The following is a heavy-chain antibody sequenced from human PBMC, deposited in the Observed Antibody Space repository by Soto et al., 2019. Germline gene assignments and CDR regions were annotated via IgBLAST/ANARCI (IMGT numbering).Heavy chain of an antibody. Sequence: QVPLVQSGAEVKKPGSSVKVSCKASGGTFSSYAISWVRQAPGQGLEWMGGIIPIFGTANYAQKFQGRVTITADKSTSTAYMELSSLRSEDTAVYYCARTGGGGTSYYYDSSGYYYYGMDVWGQGTTVTVSS. CDR3: ARTGGGGTSYYYDSSGYYYYGMDV. D-gene: IGHD3-22*01. V-gene: IGHV1-69*06. CDR2: IIPIFGTA. CDR1: GGTFSSYA. J-gene: IGHJ6*02.